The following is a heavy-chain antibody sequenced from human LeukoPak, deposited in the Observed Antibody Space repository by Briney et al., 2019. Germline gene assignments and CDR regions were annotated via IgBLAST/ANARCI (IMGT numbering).Heavy chain of an antibody. D-gene: IGHD2-15*01. V-gene: IGHV3-23*01. CDR2: ISGSGGST. CDR3: ARDLLVVVWNYYGMDV. J-gene: IGHJ6*02. Sequence: GGSLRLSCAASGFTFSSYAMSWVRQAPGKGLEWVSAISGSGGSTYYADSVKGRFTISRDNSKNTLYLQMNSLRAEDTAVYYCARDLLVVVWNYYGMDVWGQGTTVTVSS. CDR1: GFTFSSYA.